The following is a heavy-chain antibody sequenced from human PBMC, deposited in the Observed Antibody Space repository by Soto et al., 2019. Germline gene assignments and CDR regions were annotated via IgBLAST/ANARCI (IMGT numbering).Heavy chain of an antibody. CDR3: AKGPSKLTSHIFRSDYYYGMDF. V-gene: IGHV3-23*01. CDR1: GLTFSGSA. Sequence: TGAPLTLSFAASGLTFSGSAMSGARQAPGKGLERLSAISGSGGSTYYADSVNGRFTISRDNSKNTLYLQMNSLRAEDTAVYYCAKGPSKLTSHIFRSDYYYGMDFWGQGTTVTVS. J-gene: IGHJ6*02. CDR2: ISGSGGST. D-gene: IGHD3-3*02.